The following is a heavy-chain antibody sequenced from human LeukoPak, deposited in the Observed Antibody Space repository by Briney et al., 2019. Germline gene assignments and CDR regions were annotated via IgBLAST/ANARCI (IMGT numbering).Heavy chain of an antibody. CDR3: AKSPGVGATYFDY. Sequence: GRSLRLSCAASGFTFSSYGMHWVRQAPGKGLEWVAVISYDGSNKYYADSVKGRFTISRDNSKNTLYLQMNSLRAEDTAVYYCAKSPGVGATYFDYWGQGTLVTVSS. CDR1: GFTFSSYG. J-gene: IGHJ4*02. V-gene: IGHV3-30*18. D-gene: IGHD1-26*01. CDR2: ISYDGSNK.